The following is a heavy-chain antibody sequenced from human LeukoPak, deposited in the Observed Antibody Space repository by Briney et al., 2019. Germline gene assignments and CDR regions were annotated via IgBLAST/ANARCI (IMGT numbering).Heavy chain of an antibody. D-gene: IGHD6-19*01. CDR1: GFAFSFYA. J-gene: IGHJ5*01. Sequence: GGSLRLSCAASGFAFSFYAMSWLRQPPGKGLEWVSTVNANSGTTSYAASVRGRFTISRDNSKNTLYLQVNTLRADDTATYYCAKPVSGGLAVTADWFHPWGQGTLVVVSS. V-gene: IGHV3-23*01. CDR3: AKPVSGGLAVTADWFHP. CDR2: VNANSGTT.